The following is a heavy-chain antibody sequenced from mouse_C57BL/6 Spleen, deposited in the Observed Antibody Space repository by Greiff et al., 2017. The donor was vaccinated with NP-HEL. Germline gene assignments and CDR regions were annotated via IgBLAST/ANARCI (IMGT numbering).Heavy chain of an antibody. V-gene: IGHV1-82*01. CDR2: IYPGDGDT. CDR1: GYAFSSSW. J-gene: IGHJ1*03. Sequence: VQLQESGPELVKPGASVKISCKASGYAFSSSWMNWVKQRPGKGLEWIGRIYPGDGDTNYNGKFKGKATLTADKSSSTAYMQLSSLTSEDSAVYFCARESLDGYYKNFDVWGTGTTVTVSS. D-gene: IGHD2-3*01. CDR3: ARESLDGYYKNFDV.